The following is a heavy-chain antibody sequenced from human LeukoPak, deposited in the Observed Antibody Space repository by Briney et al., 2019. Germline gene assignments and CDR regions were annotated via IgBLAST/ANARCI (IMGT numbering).Heavy chain of an antibody. V-gene: IGHV4-59*01. Sequence: SETLSLTCIVSGGSINRFYWSWIRQPPGKGLEWIGNIYYSGSANYNPSLKSRVTISVDTSKYQFSLKLTSVTAADTAVYYCARAGIWSGYYTFDYWGQGTLVTVSS. J-gene: IGHJ4*02. CDR3: ARAGIWSGYYTFDY. CDR1: GGSINRFY. D-gene: IGHD3-3*01. CDR2: IYYSGSA.